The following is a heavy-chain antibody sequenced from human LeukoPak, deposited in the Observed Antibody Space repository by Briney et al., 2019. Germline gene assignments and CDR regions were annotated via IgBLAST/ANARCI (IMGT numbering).Heavy chain of an antibody. CDR1: GYTFTGYY. CDR2: INPNSGGT. Sequence: ASVKVSCKASGYTFTGYYMHWVRQAPGQGLEWMGWINPNSGGTNYAQKFQGRVTMTRDTSISTAYMELSRLRSDDTAVYYCARDLFPYGDYGSRDYWGQGTLVTVSS. J-gene: IGHJ4*02. CDR3: ARDLFPYGDYGSRDY. D-gene: IGHD4-17*01. V-gene: IGHV1-2*02.